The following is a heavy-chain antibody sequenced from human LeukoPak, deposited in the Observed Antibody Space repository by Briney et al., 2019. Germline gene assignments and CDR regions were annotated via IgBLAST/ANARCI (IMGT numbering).Heavy chain of an antibody. CDR1: GGSFSGYY. CDR3: ARIRAGSYLYYYYYYYMDV. CDR2: INHSGST. D-gene: IGHD1-26*01. V-gene: IGHV4-34*01. J-gene: IGHJ6*03. Sequence: SETLSLTCAVYGGSFSGYYWSWNRQPPGKGLEWIGEINHSGSTNYNPSLKSRVTISVDTSKNQFSLKLSSVTAADTAVYYCARIRAGSYLYYYYYYYMDVWGKGTTVTVSS.